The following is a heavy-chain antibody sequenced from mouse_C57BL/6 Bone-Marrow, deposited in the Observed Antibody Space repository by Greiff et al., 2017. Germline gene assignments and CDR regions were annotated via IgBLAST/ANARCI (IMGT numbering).Heavy chain of an antibody. CDR2: IYPGNSDT. V-gene: IGHV1-5*01. Sequence: EVQLQQSGTVLARPGASVKMSCKTSGYTFTSYWMHWVNQRPGQGLEWIGAIYPGNSDTSYNQQFKGKATLTAVTSASTAYMELSSLTNEDSAVYYCTRSQPYYYAMDYWGQGTSVTVSS. D-gene: IGHD3-2*02. J-gene: IGHJ4*01. CDR1: GYTFTSYW. CDR3: TRSQPYYYAMDY.